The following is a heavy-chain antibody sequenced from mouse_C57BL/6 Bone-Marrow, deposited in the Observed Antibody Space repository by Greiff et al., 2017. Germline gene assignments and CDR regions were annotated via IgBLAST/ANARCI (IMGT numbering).Heavy chain of an antibody. D-gene: IGHD2-4*01. Sequence: QLQQSGPELVKPGASVKISCKASGYTFTDYYMNWVKQSHGKSLEWIGDINPNNGGTSYNQKFKGKATLTVDKSSSTAYMELRSLTSEDSAVYYCARSRVYDYDGFDYWGQGTTLTGSS. CDR1: GYTFTDYY. V-gene: IGHV1-26*01. J-gene: IGHJ2*01. CDR3: ARSRVYDYDGFDY. CDR2: INPNNGGT.